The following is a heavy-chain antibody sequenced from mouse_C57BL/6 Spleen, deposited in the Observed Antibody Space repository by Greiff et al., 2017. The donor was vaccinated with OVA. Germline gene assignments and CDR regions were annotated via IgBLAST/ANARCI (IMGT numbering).Heavy chain of an antibody. V-gene: IGHV5-16*01. J-gene: IGHJ4*01. CDR1: GFTFSDYY. Sequence: EVHLVESEGGLVQPGSSMKLSCTASGFTFSDYYMAWVRQVPEKGLEWVANINYDGSSTYYLDSLTSRFLISRDNAKNILYLQMSSLKSEDTATYYCARGGDYYGSSYAMDYWGQGTSVTVSS. CDR3: ARGGDYYGSSYAMDY. CDR2: INYDGSST. D-gene: IGHD1-1*01.